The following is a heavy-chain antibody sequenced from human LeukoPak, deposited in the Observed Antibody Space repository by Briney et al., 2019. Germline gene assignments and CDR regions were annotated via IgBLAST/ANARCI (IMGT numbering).Heavy chain of an antibody. V-gene: IGHV3-7*03. Sequence: GKSLRLSCAASGFTFSTYWMNWVRQAPGKGPEWVANIKQDGSEKYYVDSVKGRFTISRDNAKNSLYLQMNSLGAEDTAVYYCARDRRIAYWGQGTLVTVSS. J-gene: IGHJ4*02. CDR2: IKQDGSEK. CDR1: GFTFSTYW. CDR3: ARDRRIAY.